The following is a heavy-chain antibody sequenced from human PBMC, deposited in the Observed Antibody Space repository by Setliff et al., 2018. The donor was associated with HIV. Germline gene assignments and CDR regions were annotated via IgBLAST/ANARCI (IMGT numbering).Heavy chain of an antibody. J-gene: IGHJ6*04. CDR1: GGIGTYA. D-gene: IGHD2-21*02. CDR3: TRGGRWWGPNNPSPHFYHMDL. CDR2: SIPNYSVE. Sequence: SVKVSCKASGGIGTYAISWVRQAPGQGLEWMGGSIPNYSVETQKFRDRVSIYVDQSRRTAYMELRNLRFDDTALYFCTRGGRWWGPNNPSPHFYHMDLWGSGTSVTVSS. V-gene: IGHV1-69*10.